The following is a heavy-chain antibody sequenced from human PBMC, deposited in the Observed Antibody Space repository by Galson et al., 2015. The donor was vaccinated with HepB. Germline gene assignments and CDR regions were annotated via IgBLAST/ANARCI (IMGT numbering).Heavy chain of an antibody. CDR1: GFTFSSYA. D-gene: IGHD3-16*02. J-gene: IGHJ5*02. CDR3: AKTTRTMITFGGVIGGFDP. Sequence: SLRLSCAASGFTFSSYAMSWVRQAPGKGLEWVSAISGSGGSTYYADSVKGRFTISRDNSKNTLNLQMNSLRAEDTAVYYCAKTTRTMITFGGVIGGFDPWGQGTLVTVSS. CDR2: ISGSGGST. V-gene: IGHV3-23*01.